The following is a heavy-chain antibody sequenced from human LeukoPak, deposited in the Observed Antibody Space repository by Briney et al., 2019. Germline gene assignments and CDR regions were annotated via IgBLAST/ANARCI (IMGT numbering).Heavy chain of an antibody. CDR3: ARDSVEMATIPFDY. CDR2: IYSGGST. J-gene: IGHJ4*02. CDR1: GFTVSSNY. D-gene: IGHD5-24*01. V-gene: IGHV3-66*01. Sequence: GGSLRLSCAASGFTVSSNYMSWVRQAPGKGLEWVSVIYSGGSTYYADSVKGRFTISRDNSKNTLYLQMNSLRAEDTAVYYCARDSVEMATIPFDYWGQGTLVTVSS.